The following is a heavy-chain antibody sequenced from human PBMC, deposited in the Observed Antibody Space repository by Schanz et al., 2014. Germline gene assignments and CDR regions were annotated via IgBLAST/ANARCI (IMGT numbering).Heavy chain of an antibody. V-gene: IGHV3-11*03. CDR1: GFTVSSNH. D-gene: IGHD1-1*01. Sequence: VQLLESEGGLVQPGGSLRLSCAVSGFTVSSNHMSWIRQAPGKGLEWVSYISGTTTYTNYADSVKGRFTISRDNAKNSLYLQMNSLRAGDTAVYYCARGTDWNLHYWGQGALVTVSS. J-gene: IGHJ4*02. CDR2: ISGTTTYT. CDR3: ARGTDWNLHY.